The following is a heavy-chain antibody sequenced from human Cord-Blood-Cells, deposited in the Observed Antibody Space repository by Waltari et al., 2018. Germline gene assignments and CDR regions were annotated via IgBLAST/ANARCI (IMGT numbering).Heavy chain of an antibody. D-gene: IGHD3-10*01. Sequence: QVQLVQSGAEVKKPGSSVKVSCKASGGTFSSYAISWVRPAPGQGREWMGGIIPILGIANSAQKFQGRVTITADKSTSTAYMELSSLRSEDTAVYYCASRPYYYGSGSYYWFDPWGQGTLVTVSS. CDR3: ASRPYYYGSGSYYWFDP. J-gene: IGHJ5*02. V-gene: IGHV1-69*10. CDR1: GGTFSSYA. CDR2: IIPILGIA.